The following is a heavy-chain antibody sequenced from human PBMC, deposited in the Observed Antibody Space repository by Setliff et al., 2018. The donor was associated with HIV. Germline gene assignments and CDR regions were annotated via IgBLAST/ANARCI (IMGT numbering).Heavy chain of an antibody. CDR2: LYYSGST. Sequence: SETLSLTCIVSGASIRSYYWAWVRQSPGRGLQYLGHLYYSGSTNYNPSLRSRVTISMETSNTRFSLWLRSATAADTATYFCARLGRAIDDGGSSLRLDFWGQGMLVTVSS. D-gene: IGHD2-21*01. CDR3: ARLGRAIDDGGSSLRLDF. CDR1: GASIRSYY. V-gene: IGHV4-59*08. J-gene: IGHJ4*02.